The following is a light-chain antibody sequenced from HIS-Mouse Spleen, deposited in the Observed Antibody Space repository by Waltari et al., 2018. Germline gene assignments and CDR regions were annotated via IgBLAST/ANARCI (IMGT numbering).Light chain of an antibody. V-gene: IGLV2-23*01. CDR3: CSYAGSSTVV. Sequence: QSALTQPASVSGSPGQSITISCTATSSAVGSYNLVSWYQQHPGKAPNLMIYEGSKRPSGVSNRFSGSKSGNTASLTISGLQAEDEADYYCCSYAGSSTVVFGGGTKLTVL. CDR2: EGS. J-gene: IGLJ2*01. CDR1: SSAVGSYNL.